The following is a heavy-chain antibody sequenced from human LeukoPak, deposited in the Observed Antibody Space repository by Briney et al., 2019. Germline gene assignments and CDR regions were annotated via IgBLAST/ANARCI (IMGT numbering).Heavy chain of an antibody. CDR3: ARDASDCSGTSCLRYFDL. Sequence: PSETLSLTCTVSGGSISSGDYYWSWIRQPPGKGLEWIGYIHDSGSTSYNPSLKSRVTISVDASKNQFSLKLSSVTAADTAVYYCARDASDCSGTSCLRYFDLWGRGTLVTVSS. D-gene: IGHD2-2*01. V-gene: IGHV4-30-4*01. J-gene: IGHJ2*01. CDR1: GGSISSGDYY. CDR2: IHDSGST.